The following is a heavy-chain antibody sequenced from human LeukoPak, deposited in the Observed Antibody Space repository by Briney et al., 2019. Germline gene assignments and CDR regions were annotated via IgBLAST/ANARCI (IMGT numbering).Heavy chain of an antibody. Sequence: SETLSLACSVSGYSISSAYYWGWIRQPPGKGLEWIGTMYHSGSTNYNPSLKSRVTISVDTSKNQFSLKLSSVTAADTAVYYCARVDPSLDGYRLDYWGQGTLVTVSS. V-gene: IGHV4-38-2*02. CDR3: ARVDPSLDGYRLDY. CDR2: MYHSGST. CDR1: GYSISSAYY. J-gene: IGHJ4*02. D-gene: IGHD5-24*01.